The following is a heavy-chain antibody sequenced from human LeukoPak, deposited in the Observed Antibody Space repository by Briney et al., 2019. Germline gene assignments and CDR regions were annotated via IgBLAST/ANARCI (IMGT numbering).Heavy chain of an antibody. V-gene: IGHV3-30*18. D-gene: IGHD6-19*01. CDR2: ISYDGSNK. CDR3: AKGAVAVAGSEGYYFDY. Sequence: GGSLRLSCAASGFTFSSYGTHWVRQAPGKGLEWVAVISYDGSNKYYADSVKGRFTISRDNSKNTLYLQMNSLRAEDTAVYYCAKGAVAVAGSEGYYFDYWGQGTLVTVSS. CDR1: GFTFSSYG. J-gene: IGHJ4*02.